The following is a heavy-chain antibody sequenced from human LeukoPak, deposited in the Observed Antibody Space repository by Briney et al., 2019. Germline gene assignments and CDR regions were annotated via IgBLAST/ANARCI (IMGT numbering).Heavy chain of an antibody. CDR2: IIPILGIA. J-gene: IGHJ3*02. V-gene: IGHV1-69*04. Sequence: ASVKVSCKASGGTFSSYAISWVRQAPGQGLEWMGRIIPILGIANYAQKFQGRVTITADKSTSTAYMELSSLRSEDTAVYYCARDLITMLGVAIWGQGTMVTVSS. CDR3: ARDLITMLGVAI. CDR1: GGTFSSYA. D-gene: IGHD3-22*01.